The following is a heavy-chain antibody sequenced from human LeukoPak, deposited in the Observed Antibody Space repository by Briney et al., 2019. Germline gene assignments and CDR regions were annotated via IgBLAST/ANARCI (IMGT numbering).Heavy chain of an antibody. CDR2: ISGSGGST. CDR3: AKEVSGYSSSWYLY. D-gene: IGHD6-13*01. V-gene: IGHV3-23*01. Sequence: GGSLRLSCAASGFTFSSYWMSWVRQAPGKGLEWVSAISGSGGSTYYADSVKGRFTISRDNSKNTLYLQMNSLRAEDTAVYYCAKEVSGYSSSWYLYWGQGTLVTVSS. J-gene: IGHJ4*02. CDR1: GFTFSSYW.